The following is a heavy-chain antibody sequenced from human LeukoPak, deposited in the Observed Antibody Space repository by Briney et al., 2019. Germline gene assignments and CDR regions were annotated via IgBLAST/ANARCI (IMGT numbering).Heavy chain of an antibody. CDR2: ISAYNGNT. J-gene: IGHJ4*02. CDR1: GYTFTSYG. V-gene: IGHV1-18*01. D-gene: IGHD3-22*01. CDR3: ARDWAIVVVPSY. Sequence: ASVKVSCKASGYTFTSYGISWVRQAPGQGLEWMGWISAYNGNTNYAQELQGRVTMTTDTSTSTAYMELRSLRSDDTAVYYCARDWAIVVVPSYWGQGTLVTVSS.